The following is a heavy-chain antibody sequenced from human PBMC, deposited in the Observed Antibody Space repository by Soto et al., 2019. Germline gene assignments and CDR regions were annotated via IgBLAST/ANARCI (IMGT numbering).Heavy chain of an antibody. CDR2: ISWNSASI. V-gene: IGHV3-9*01. Sequence: EVQLVESGGGLVQPGRSLRLSCAASGFTFGKYAMHWVRQAPGMGLEWVSGISWNSASIDYAGSVKGRFIISRDNAMNSLYLQLNGLRPEDTSVYFCLKDMIAGWATTFDFWGYGTMVTVSS. J-gene: IGHJ3*01. CDR3: LKDMIAGWATTFDF. CDR1: GFTFGKYA. D-gene: IGHD2-21*01.